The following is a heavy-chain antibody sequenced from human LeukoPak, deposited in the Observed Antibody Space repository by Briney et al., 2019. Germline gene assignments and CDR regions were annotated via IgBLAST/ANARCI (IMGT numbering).Heavy chain of an antibody. CDR1: GYTFTSYD. D-gene: IGHD1-7*01. CDR2: INPNSGGT. J-gene: IGHJ6*03. CDR3: AREGAGTNYYYYMDV. V-gene: IGHV1-2*02. Sequence: GASVKVSCKASGYTFTSYDINWVRQATGQGLEWMGWINPNSGGTNYAQKFQGRVTMTRDTSISTAYMELSRLRSDDTAVYYCAREGAGTNYYYYMDVWGKGTTVTVSS.